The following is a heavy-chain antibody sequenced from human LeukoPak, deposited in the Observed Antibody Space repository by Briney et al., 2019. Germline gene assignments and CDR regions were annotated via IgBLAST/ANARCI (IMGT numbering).Heavy chain of an antibody. CDR1: GYTFTSYA. Sequence: GASVRVSCTASGYTFTSYAMNWVRQAPGQGLEWVGWINTNTGNPTYAQGFTGRFAFSLDTSVSTAYLQISSLTAEDTAVYYCARVPGDYEEYYFDYWGQGTLVTVSS. CDR2: INTNTGNP. J-gene: IGHJ4*02. V-gene: IGHV7-4-1*02. CDR3: ARVPGDYEEYYFDY. D-gene: IGHD4-17*01.